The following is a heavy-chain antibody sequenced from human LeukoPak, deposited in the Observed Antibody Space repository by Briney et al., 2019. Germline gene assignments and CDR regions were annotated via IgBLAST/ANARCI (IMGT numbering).Heavy chain of an antibody. D-gene: IGHD3-10*01. CDR3: AREISGGWFGELVDY. V-gene: IGHV4-38-2*02. CDR2: IYHSGST. Sequence: SETLPLTCAVSGYSISSGYYWGWIRQPPGKGLEWIGSIYHSGSTYYNPSLKSRVTISVDTSKNQFSLKLSSVTAADTAVYYCAREISGGWFGELVDYWGQGTLVTVSS. CDR1: GYSISSGYY. J-gene: IGHJ4*02.